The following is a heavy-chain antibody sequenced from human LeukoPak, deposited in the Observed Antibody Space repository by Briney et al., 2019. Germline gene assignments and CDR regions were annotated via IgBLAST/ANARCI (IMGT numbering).Heavy chain of an antibody. Sequence: SETLSLTCTVSGGSISSGSYYWSWIRQPAGKGLEWIGRIYTSGSTNYNPPLKSRVTISVDTSKNQFSLKLSSVTAADTAVYYCARARIAVAANWFDPWGQGTLVTVSS. CDR1: GGSISSGSYY. D-gene: IGHD6-19*01. V-gene: IGHV4-61*02. CDR2: IYTSGST. CDR3: ARARIAVAANWFDP. J-gene: IGHJ5*02.